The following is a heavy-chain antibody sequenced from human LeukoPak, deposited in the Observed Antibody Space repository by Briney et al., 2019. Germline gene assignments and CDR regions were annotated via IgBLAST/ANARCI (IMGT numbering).Heavy chain of an antibody. V-gene: IGHV1-8*01. CDR3: ARGSRWVRGVIHY. Sequence: GASVKVSCKASGYTFTSYDINWVRQATGQGLGWMGWMNLNSGNTGYAQKFQGRVTMTRNTSISTAYMELSSLRSEDTAVYYCARGSRWVRGVIHYWGQGTLVTVSS. CDR2: MNLNSGNT. D-gene: IGHD3-10*01. CDR1: GYTFTSYD. J-gene: IGHJ4*02.